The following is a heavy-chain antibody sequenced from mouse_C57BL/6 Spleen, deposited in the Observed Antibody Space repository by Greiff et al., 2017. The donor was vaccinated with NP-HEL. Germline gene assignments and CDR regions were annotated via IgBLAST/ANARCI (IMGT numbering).Heavy chain of an antibody. V-gene: IGHV1-26*01. CDR2: INPNNGGT. D-gene: IGHD1-1*01. Sequence: EVKLQQSGPELVKPGASVKISCKASGYTFTDYYMNWVKQSHGKSLEWIGDINPNNGGTSYNQKFKGKATLTVDKSSSTAYMELRSLTSEDSAVYYCARAPDYYGSSYWFAYWGQGTLVTVSA. J-gene: IGHJ3*01. CDR1: GYTFTDYY. CDR3: ARAPDYYGSSYWFAY.